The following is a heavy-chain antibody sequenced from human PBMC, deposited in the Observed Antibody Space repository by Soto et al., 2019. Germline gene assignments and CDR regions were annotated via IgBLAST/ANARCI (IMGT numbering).Heavy chain of an antibody. CDR1: GYPVTAYY. J-gene: IGHJ3*02. D-gene: IGHD3-3*01. CDR2: INPATGAA. V-gene: IGHV1-2*02. Sequence: QLHLVQSGAVVKKPGASVTVSCSASGYPVTAYYMHWVRQAPGRGLEWMGGINPATGAAKYTQTFRGRVTMARDTSTSTGFMELGGLTSEDTAVVYWARGGGVGVAGSAAFDMWGQGTLVTVSS. CDR3: ARGGGVGVAGSAAFDM.